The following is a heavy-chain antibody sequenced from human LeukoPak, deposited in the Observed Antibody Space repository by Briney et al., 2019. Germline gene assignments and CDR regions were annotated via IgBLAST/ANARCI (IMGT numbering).Heavy chain of an antibody. D-gene: IGHD3-3*01. J-gene: IGHJ4*02. Sequence: SETLSLTCTVSGGSISSYYWSWIRQPPGKRLEWIGHIYYSGSTNYNPSLKSRVTISVDTSKNQFSLKLSPVTAADTAVYYCASRSSIWSGYQDTLYYFDSWGQGTLVTVSS. CDR2: IYYSGST. CDR1: GGSISSYY. V-gene: IGHV4-59*01. CDR3: ASRSSIWSGYQDTLYYFDS.